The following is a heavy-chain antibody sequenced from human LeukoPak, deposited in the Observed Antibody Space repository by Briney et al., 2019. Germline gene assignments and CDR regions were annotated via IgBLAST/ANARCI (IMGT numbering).Heavy chain of an antibody. V-gene: IGHV3-48*01. CDR2: IGIDSGNT. J-gene: IGHJ4*02. CDR3: ERTRVDGDWCYFDY. CDR1: GFTFSDYS. D-gene: IGHD3/OR15-3a*01. Sequence: GGSLRLSCAASGFTFSDYSMNWVRQAPGKGLEWISCIGIDSGNTNYADSVKGRFTISGDKAKNSLYLQMNSLRVEDTAVYYCERTRVDGDWCYFDYWGQGTLVTVSS.